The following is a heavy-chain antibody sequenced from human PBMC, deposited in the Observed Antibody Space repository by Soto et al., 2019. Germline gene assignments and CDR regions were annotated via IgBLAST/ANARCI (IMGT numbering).Heavy chain of an antibody. CDR3: ARDKDIVVVPAAIELDY. CDR2: IWYDGSNK. Sequence: GGSLRLSCAASGFTFSSYGMHWVRQAPGKGLEWVAVIWYDGSNKYYADSVKGRFTISRDNSKNTLYLQMNSLRAEDTAVYYCARDKDIVVVPAAIELDYWGQGTLVTVSS. V-gene: IGHV3-33*01. J-gene: IGHJ4*02. D-gene: IGHD2-2*02. CDR1: GFTFSSYG.